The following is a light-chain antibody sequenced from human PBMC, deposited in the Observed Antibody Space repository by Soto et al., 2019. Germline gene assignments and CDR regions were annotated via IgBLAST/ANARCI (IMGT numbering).Light chain of an antibody. CDR3: QQTYSTPYT. J-gene: IGKJ2*01. Sequence: IQMTQSPSSLSASVGDRVTITCRASQRITTYVNWYKQKPGEAPKLLISTSGTLQRGVPSRFSGSGSGTDFTLSITALRPEDFATYFCQQTYSTPYTFGQGTKLEIK. V-gene: IGKV1-39*01. CDR1: QRITTY. CDR2: TSG.